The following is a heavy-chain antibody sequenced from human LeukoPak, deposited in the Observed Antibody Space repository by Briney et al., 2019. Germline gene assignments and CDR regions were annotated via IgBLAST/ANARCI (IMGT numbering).Heavy chain of an antibody. V-gene: IGHV3-11*01. D-gene: IGHD3-22*01. CDR3: AGSYDSSGFSEY. Sequence: SGGSLRLSCAASGFAFSDFYMNWVRQAPGKGLEWASYISYSGRIIYYADSVTGRFTISRDNAKTSLYLQMNSLRVEDTAVYYCAGSYDSSGFSEYWGQGTLVTVSS. CDR2: ISYSGRII. CDR1: GFAFSDFY. J-gene: IGHJ4*02.